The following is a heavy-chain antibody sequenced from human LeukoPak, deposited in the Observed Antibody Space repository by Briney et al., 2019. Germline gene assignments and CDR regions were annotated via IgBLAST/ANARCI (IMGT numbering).Heavy chain of an antibody. CDR2: IYSGGST. CDR3: AKEGWQLAIDY. Sequence: PGGSLRLSCAASGFTVSSNYMSWVRQAPGKGLEWVSVIYSGGSTYYADSVKGRFTISRDNSKNTLYLQMNSLRAEDTAVYYCAKEGWQLAIDYWGQGTLVTVSS. V-gene: IGHV3-53*01. CDR1: GFTVSSNY. J-gene: IGHJ4*02. D-gene: IGHD6-6*01.